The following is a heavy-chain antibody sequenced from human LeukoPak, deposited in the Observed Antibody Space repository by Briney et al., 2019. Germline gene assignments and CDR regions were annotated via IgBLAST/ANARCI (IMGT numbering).Heavy chain of an antibody. D-gene: IGHD6-19*01. Sequence: PSETLSLTCTVSGGSISSYYWSWIRQPPGKGLEWIGYIYYSGSTNYNPSLKSRVTISVDTSKNQFSLKLSSVTVADTAVYYCARAKYSSGWYYFDYWGQGTLVTVSS. CDR1: GGSISSYY. CDR2: IYYSGST. J-gene: IGHJ4*02. CDR3: ARAKYSSGWYYFDY. V-gene: IGHV4-59*01.